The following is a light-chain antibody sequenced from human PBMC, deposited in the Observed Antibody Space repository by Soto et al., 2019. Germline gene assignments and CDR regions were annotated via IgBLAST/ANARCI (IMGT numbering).Light chain of an antibody. J-gene: IGKJ1*01. Sequence: DIQITQSPSTLSTSVLDKFTITCRASQRISSWLAWYQQKPGKAPKLLLYKASTLKSGVPSRFSGSGSGTEFTLTISSLQHDDFATYYCKHYNSYSEPFGQVTKV. CDR3: KHYNSYSEP. V-gene: IGKV1-5*03. CDR2: KAS. CDR1: QRISSW.